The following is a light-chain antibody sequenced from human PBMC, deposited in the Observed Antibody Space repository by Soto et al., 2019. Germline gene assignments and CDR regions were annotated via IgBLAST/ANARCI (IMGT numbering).Light chain of an antibody. V-gene: IGKV1-33*01. Sequence: DIQMTQSPSSLSASVGDRVTITCQARQDISNYLNWYQQKPGKAPKLLIYDASNLETGVPSRFSGSGSGTDFTFTISSLQPEDIATYYCQQYDNLLITFGQGTRLEI. CDR1: QDISNY. CDR3: QQYDNLLIT. CDR2: DAS. J-gene: IGKJ5*01.